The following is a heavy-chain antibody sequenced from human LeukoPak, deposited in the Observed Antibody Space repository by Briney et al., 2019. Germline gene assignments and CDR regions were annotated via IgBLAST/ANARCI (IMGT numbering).Heavy chain of an antibody. CDR1: GYTFTGYY. V-gene: IGHV1-2*06. CDR3: ARGDYHSSPPYGDAFDI. Sequence: ASVKVSCKASGYTFTGYYMHWVRQAPGQGLEWMGRINPNSGETNYAQKFQGRVTMTRDTSISTAYMEVSRLRSDDTAVYFCARGDYHSSPPYGDAFDIWGQGTMVTVSS. D-gene: IGHD3-22*01. CDR2: INPNSGET. J-gene: IGHJ3*02.